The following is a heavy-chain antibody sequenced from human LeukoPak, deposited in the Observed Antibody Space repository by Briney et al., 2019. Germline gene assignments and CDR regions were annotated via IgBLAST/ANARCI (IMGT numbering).Heavy chain of an antibody. J-gene: IGHJ4*02. CDR3: ARVEDSSSSGFDY. CDR1: GGSFSGYY. V-gene: IGHV4-34*01. Sequence: SETLSLTCAVYGGSFSGYYWSWIRQPPGKGLEWIGEINHSGSTNCNPSLKSRVTISVDTSKNQFSLKLSSVTAADTAVYYCARVEDSSSSGFDYWGQGTLVTVSS. CDR2: INHSGST. D-gene: IGHD6-6*01.